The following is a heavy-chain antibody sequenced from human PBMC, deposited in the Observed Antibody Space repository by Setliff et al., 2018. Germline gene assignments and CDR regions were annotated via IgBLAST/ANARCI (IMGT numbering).Heavy chain of an antibody. D-gene: IGHD6-13*01. J-gene: IGHJ4*02. CDR1: GYTLTTYF. CDR3: ATGSLVAAGTGH. Sequence: VASVKVSCKASGYTLTTYFMNWVRQAPGQGLEWMGYINTRTGNPMYAQGFTGRIVFSLDPSVSTAYLQISSLKAEDTALYYCATGSLVAAGTGHWGQGTLVTVSS. CDR2: INTRTGNP. V-gene: IGHV7-4-1*02.